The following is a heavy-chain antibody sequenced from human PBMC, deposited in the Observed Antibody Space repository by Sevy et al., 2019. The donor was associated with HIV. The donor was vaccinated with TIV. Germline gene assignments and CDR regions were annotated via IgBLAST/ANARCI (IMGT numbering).Heavy chain of an antibody. CDR2: IREDGGLK. V-gene: IGHV3-7*01. Sequence: GGSLRLSCAASGFSFTSTWMAWVRQAPGKGLEWLANIREDGGLKNYADSVKGRFTISRDNAKNSLYLQMDSLSAEDTGVYYCARDPGYSSLDIWGQGTMVTVSS. J-gene: IGHJ3*02. CDR1: GFSFTSTW. D-gene: IGHD6-13*01. CDR3: ARDPGYSSLDI.